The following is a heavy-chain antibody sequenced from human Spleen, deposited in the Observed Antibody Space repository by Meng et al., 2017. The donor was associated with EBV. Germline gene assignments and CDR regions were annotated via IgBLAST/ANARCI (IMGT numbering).Heavy chain of an antibody. Sequence: GSEGRQPGSAVQVAGDAPEGSFGYCGISWLRQCAGPGPEWMGGIIHMIGTGNYAQKFQGRVTITADEVTTTSYMELRSLAFDDTAIYYCARVNCRDGTCFSGLDPWGQGTLVTVSS. CDR2: IIHMIGTG. CDR1: EGSFGYCG. V-gene: IGHV1-69*01. CDR3: ARVNCRDGTCFSGLDP. D-gene: IGHD3-10*01. J-gene: IGHJ5*02.